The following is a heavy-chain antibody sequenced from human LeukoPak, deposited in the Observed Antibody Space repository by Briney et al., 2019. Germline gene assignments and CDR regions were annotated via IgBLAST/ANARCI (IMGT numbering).Heavy chain of an antibody. CDR2: ISSGSTI. V-gene: IGHV3-48*04. D-gene: IGHD6-19*01. J-gene: IGHJ4*02. Sequence: GGSLRLSCAASGFTFSSYSMNWVRQAPGKGLEWVSYISSGSTIYDADSVKGRFTISRDNAKNSLYLQMNSLRAEDTAVYYCARESIAVAGAPFDYWGQGTLVTVSS. CDR1: GFTFSSYS. CDR3: ARESIAVAGAPFDY.